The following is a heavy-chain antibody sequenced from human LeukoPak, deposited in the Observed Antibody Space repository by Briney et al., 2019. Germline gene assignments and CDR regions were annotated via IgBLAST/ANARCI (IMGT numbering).Heavy chain of an antibody. J-gene: IGHJ4*02. CDR2: IKQDGTEK. V-gene: IGHV3-7*01. D-gene: IGHD2/OR15-2a*01. CDR1: GFTFSSYA. Sequence: GGSLRLSCAASGFTFSSYAMHWVRQAPGKGLEWVANIKQDGTEKYYVDSVKGRFTISRDNAKNSLYLQMNSLRAEDTAMYYCARGPTRANSSDYWGQGTLVTVSS. CDR3: ARGPTRANSSDY.